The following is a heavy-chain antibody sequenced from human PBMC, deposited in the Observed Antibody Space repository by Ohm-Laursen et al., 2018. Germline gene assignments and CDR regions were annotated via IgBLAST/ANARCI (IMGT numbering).Heavy chain of an antibody. D-gene: IGHD3-22*01. CDR1: GGSIRNYY. V-gene: IGHV4-59*12. CDR3: ARDRGYVEWYFDL. J-gene: IGHJ2*01. CDR2: IYYSGNT. Sequence: SDTLSLTCTVSGGSIRNYYWSWIRQTPGKRLEWIGYIYYSGNTYYNPSLKSRLTISVDTSKNQFSLRLSSVTAADTAVYYCARDRGYVEWYFDLWGRGTLVTVSS.